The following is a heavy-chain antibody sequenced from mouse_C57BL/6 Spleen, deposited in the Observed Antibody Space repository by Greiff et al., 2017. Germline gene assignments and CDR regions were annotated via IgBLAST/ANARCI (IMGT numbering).Heavy chain of an antibody. CDR3: VRPGTGKGYFDV. CDR2: IRSKSNNYAT. CDR1: GFSFNTYA. V-gene: IGHV10-1*01. J-gene: IGHJ1*03. D-gene: IGHD4-1*01. Sequence: GGGLVQPKGSLKLSCAASGFSFNTYAMNWVRQAPGKGLEWVARIRSKSNNYATYYADSVKDRFTISRDDSESMLYLQMNNLKTEDTAMYYCVRPGTGKGYFDVWGTGTTVTVSS.